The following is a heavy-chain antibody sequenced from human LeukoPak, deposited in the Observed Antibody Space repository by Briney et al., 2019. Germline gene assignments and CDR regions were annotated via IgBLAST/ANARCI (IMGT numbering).Heavy chain of an antibody. J-gene: IGHJ5*02. Sequence: SETLSLTCTVSAGSISTYYWSWIRQPPGKGLEWLGYIYYSGSTNYNPSLKSRVTISIDTSKNQFSLRLSSVTAADTAVYYCTRDQMGMNWFDLWGQGTLVTVSS. CDR2: IYYSGST. CDR1: AGSISTYY. V-gene: IGHV4-59*01. D-gene: IGHD1-26*01. CDR3: TRDQMGMNWFDL.